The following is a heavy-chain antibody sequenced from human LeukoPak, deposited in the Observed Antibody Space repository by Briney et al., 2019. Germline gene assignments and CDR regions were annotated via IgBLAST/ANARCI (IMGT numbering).Heavy chain of an antibody. CDR3: ARGVLRHFVGIHDAFDI. Sequence: SETLSLTCAVYGGSFSGYYWSWIRQPPGKGLEWIGEINHSGSTNYNPSLKSRVTISVDTSKNQFSLKLSSVTAADTAVYYCARGVLRHFVGIHDAFDIWGQGTMVAVSS. J-gene: IGHJ3*02. D-gene: IGHD3-9*01. CDR2: INHSGST. V-gene: IGHV4-34*01. CDR1: GGSFSGYY.